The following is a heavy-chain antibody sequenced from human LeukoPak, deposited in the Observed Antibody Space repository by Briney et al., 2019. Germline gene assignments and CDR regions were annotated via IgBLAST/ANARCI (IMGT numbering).Heavy chain of an antibody. J-gene: IGHJ4*02. CDR3: ATVRRDYGDYYFDY. CDR1: GGTFNSYA. Sequence: SVKVSCKASGGTFNSYAISWVRQAPGQGLEWMGRIIPILGIANYAQKFQGRVTITADKSTSTAYMELSSLRSEDTAVYYCATVRRDYGDYYFDYWGQGTLVTVSS. D-gene: IGHD4-17*01. V-gene: IGHV1-69*04. CDR2: IIPILGIA.